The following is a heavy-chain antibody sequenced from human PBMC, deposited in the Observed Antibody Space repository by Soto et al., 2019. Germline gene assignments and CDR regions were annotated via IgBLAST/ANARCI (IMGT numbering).Heavy chain of an antibody. J-gene: IGHJ4*02. V-gene: IGHV1-3*05. CDR2: INAGNGNT. CDR3: ARWVGEPSRTGFDY. Sequence: QVQLVQSGAEERKPGASVKVSCKASGYTFTSHGVHWVRQAPGQRLEWMGWINAGNGNTIYSQKFQGRVTITRDTSASTAYMELRSLTSEDTAVYYCARWVGEPSRTGFDYWGQGTLVTVSS. D-gene: IGHD3-10*01. CDR1: GYTFTSHG.